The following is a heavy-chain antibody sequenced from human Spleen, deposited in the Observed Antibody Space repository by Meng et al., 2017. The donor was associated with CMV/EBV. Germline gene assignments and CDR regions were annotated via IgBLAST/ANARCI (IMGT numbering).Heavy chain of an antibody. D-gene: IGHD4-11*01. V-gene: IGHV3-21*01. Sequence: GESLKISCAASGFTFSSYSMNWVRQAPGKGLEWVSINSGSSSYIYYADSVKGRFTISRDNAKNSLYLQMNSLRAEDTAVYYCARDLSVTTWGYYGMDVWGQGTTVTVSS. J-gene: IGHJ6*02. CDR3: ARDLSVTTWGYYGMDV. CDR2: NSGSSSYI. CDR1: GFTFSSYS.